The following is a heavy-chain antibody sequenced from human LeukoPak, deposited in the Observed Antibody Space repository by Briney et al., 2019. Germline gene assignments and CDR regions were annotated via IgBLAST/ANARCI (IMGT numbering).Heavy chain of an antibody. V-gene: IGHV3-7*03. CDR3: ARNSAHYYYYMDV. D-gene: IGHD1/OR15-1a*01. CDR2: IKQDGSEK. Sequence: GGSLRLSCAASGFTFSSYWMSWVRQAPGKGLEWVANIKQDGSEKYYVDSVKGRFTISRDNAKNSLYLQMNSLRAEDTALYHCARNSAHYYYYMDVWGKGTTVTISS. CDR1: GFTFSSYW. J-gene: IGHJ6*03.